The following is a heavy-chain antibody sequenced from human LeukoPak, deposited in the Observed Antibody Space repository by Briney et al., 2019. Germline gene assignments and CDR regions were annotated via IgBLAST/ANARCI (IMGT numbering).Heavy chain of an antibody. V-gene: IGHV4-34*01. J-gene: IGHJ5*02. D-gene: IGHD2-2*01. CDR3: ARCGLVVVPAAKRRLDP. Sequence: SETLSLTCAVYGGSFSGYYWSWIRQPPGKGLEWIGEINHSGSTNYNPSLKSRVTISVDTSKNQFPLKLSSVTAADTAVYYCARCGLVVVPAAKRRLDPWGQGTLVTVSS. CDR2: INHSGST. CDR1: GGSFSGYY.